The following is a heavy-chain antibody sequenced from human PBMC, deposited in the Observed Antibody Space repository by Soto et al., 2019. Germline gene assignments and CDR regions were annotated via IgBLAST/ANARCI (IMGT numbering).Heavy chain of an antibody. CDR2: ISAYNGNT. V-gene: IGHV1-18*01. Sequence: ASVKVSCTASGYTFTSYGISWVRHATGQGLEWMGCISAYNGNTNYAQKLQGRVTMTTDTSTSTAYMELRSLRSDDTAVYFCACGNEYSSSDRAFDIWGQGTMVTVSS. CDR1: GYTFTSYG. D-gene: IGHD6-6*01. J-gene: IGHJ3*02. CDR3: ACGNEYSSSDRAFDI.